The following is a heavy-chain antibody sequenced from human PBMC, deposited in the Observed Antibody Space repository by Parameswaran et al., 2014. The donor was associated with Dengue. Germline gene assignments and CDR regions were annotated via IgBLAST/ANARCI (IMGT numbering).Heavy chain of an antibody. Sequence: WIRQPPGKGLEWIGEINHSGSTNYNPSLKSRVTISVDTSKNQFSLKLSSVTAADTAVYYCARGRRDGYNYFDPLDYWGQGTLVTVSS. CDR2: INHSGST. V-gene: IGHV4-34*01. J-gene: IGHJ4*02. D-gene: IGHD5-24*01. CDR3: ARGRRDGYNYFDPLDY.